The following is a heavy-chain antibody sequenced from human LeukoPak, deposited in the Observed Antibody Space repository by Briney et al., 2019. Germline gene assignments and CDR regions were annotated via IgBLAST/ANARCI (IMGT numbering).Heavy chain of an antibody. CDR3: ARAPHYSNYGPYYYGMDV. V-gene: IGHV3-21*01. J-gene: IGHJ6*02. D-gene: IGHD4-11*01. CDR1: GFTFSSYT. Sequence: PGGSLRLSCAASGFTFSSYTMSWVRQAPGKGLEWVSTITTSDGNTYYADSVKGRFTISRDNAKNSLYLQMNSLRAEDTAVYYCARAPHYSNYGPYYYGMDVWGQGTTVTVSS. CDR2: ITTSDGNT.